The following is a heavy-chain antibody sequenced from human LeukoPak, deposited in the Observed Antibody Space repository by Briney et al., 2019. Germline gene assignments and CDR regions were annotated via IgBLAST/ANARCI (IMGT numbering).Heavy chain of an antibody. CDR2: IRYDGSNK. CDR3: AKDHLYSSSSFDY. D-gene: IGHD6-6*01. J-gene: IGHJ4*02. CDR1: GFTFSSYG. V-gene: IGHV3-30*02. Sequence: GGSLRLSCAASGFTFSSYGMYWVRQAPGKGLEWVAFIRYDGSNKYYADSVKGRFTISRDNSKNTLHLQMNSLRAEDTAVYYCAKDHLYSSSSFDYWGQGTLVTVSS.